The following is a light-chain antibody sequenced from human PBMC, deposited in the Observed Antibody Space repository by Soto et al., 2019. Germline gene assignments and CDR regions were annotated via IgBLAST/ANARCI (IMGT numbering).Light chain of an antibody. CDR3: QQYGSSLFT. Sequence: EILFTQSPGTLSFSPXERTTLXXXFSQSVSSNFLDWYQQKPGQAPRLLIYGASSRATGIPDRFSGSGSGTDFTLTISRLEPEDFAVYYCQQYGSSLFTFGPGTKVDIK. CDR1: QSVSSNF. V-gene: IGKV3-20*01. CDR2: GAS. J-gene: IGKJ3*01.